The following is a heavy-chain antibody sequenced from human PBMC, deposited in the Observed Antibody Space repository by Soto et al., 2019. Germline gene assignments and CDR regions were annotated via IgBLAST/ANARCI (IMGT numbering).Heavy chain of an antibody. Sequence: SETLSLTCAVYGGSFSGYYWTWIRQPPGTGLEWSGEINHSGSTNYNPSLKSRVTISVDTSKDQFSLKLTSVTPADTAVYYCARDKITGPFDYWGQGTLVTVSS. CDR1: GGSFSGYY. CDR3: ARDKITGPFDY. J-gene: IGHJ4*02. D-gene: IGHD2-8*02. V-gene: IGHV4-34*01. CDR2: INHSGST.